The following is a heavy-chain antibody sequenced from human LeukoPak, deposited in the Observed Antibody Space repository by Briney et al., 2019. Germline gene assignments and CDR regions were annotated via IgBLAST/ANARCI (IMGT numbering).Heavy chain of an antibody. CDR3: ARAQTRYRKGAFDI. V-gene: IGHV1-18*01. CDR2: ISAYNGNT. CDR1: GYAFTSYG. D-gene: IGHD1-26*01. Sequence: ASVKVSCKASGYAFTSYGISWVRQAPGQGLEWMGWISAYNGNTNYAQKLQGRVTMTTDTSTSTAYMELRSLRSDDTAVYYCARAQTRYRKGAFDIWGQGTMVTVSS. J-gene: IGHJ3*02.